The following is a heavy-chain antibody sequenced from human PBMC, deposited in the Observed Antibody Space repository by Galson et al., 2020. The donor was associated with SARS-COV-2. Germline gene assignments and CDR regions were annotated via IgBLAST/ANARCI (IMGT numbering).Heavy chain of an antibody. CDR1: GGSFSGYY. CDR2: INHSGST. D-gene: IGHD3-16*02. V-gene: IGHV4-34*01. Sequence: ETSETLSLTCAVSGGSFSGYYWSWIRQPPGKGLEWIGEINHSGSTNYNPSLKSRVTISVDMSKNQFSLKLISVGAADTAVYYCARGPDYLRGTYRPRTGPRGDYWGQGTLVTVSS. CDR3: ARGPDYLRGTYRPRTGPRGDY. J-gene: IGHJ4*02.